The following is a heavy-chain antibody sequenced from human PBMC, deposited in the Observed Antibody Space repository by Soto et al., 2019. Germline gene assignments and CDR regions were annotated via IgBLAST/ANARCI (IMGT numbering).Heavy chain of an antibody. CDR2: IFSNDEK. Sequence: SGPTLVNPTETLTLTCTVSGFSLSNARMGVSWIRQPPGKALEWLAHIFSNDEKSYSTSLKSRLTISKDTSKSQVVLTMTNMDPVDTATCYCARIIEPHYIYYYYGMDVWGQGTTVTVSS. J-gene: IGHJ6*02. V-gene: IGHV2-26*01. CDR3: ARIIEPHYIYYYYGMDV. D-gene: IGHD2-15*01. CDR1: GFSLSNARMG.